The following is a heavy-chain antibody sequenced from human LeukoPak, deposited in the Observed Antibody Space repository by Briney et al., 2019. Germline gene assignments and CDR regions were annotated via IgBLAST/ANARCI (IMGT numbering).Heavy chain of an antibody. V-gene: IGHV5-51*01. CDR3: VRFAFTSSPDH. Sequence: GESLKISCKTSGYTLTNNWIGWVRQVPGKGLEWMGLIYPGYSDGKYSPSFQGQVTLSVDTSISTAYLQLSGLRASDTAIYYCVRFAFTSSPDHWGQGTLVTVSS. J-gene: IGHJ5*02. D-gene: IGHD6-13*01. CDR2: IYPGYSDG. CDR1: GYTLTNNW.